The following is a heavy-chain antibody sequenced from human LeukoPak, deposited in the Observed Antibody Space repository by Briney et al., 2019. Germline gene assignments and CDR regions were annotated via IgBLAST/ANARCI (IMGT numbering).Heavy chain of an antibody. CDR1: GFTFSTFA. Sequence: GGSLRLSCAASGFTFSTFAMHWVRQAPGKGLGWVAAISYDGSNKYYADSVKGRFTISRDNSKNTLYLQMNSLRGEDRAVYYCARPSNIFYYYDMNVWGQGTTVTVSS. CDR2: ISYDGSNK. CDR3: ARPSNIFYYYDMNV. V-gene: IGHV3-30-3*01. D-gene: IGHD2-21*01. J-gene: IGHJ6*02.